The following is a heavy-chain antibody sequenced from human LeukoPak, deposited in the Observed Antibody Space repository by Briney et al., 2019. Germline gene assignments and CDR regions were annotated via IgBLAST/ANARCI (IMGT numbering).Heavy chain of an antibody. Sequence: SLRLSCAASGFTFSSYEMNWVRQAPGKGLEWGSYIGSSGSNTHYADSVKGRFTISRDNAKKSLYLQMNSLRAEDTAVYYCARDNYDSSGYYFDWGQGTLVTVSS. CDR3: ARDNYDSSGYYFD. J-gene: IGHJ4*02. CDR1: GFTFSSYE. D-gene: IGHD3-22*01. CDR2: IGSSGSNT. V-gene: IGHV3-48*03.